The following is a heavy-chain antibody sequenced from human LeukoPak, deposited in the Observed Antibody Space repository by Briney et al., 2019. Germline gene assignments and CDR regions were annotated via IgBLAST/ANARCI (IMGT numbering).Heavy chain of an antibody. V-gene: IGHV3-23*01. CDR1: GFTFSSYA. CDR2: IRGSGGST. D-gene: IGHD3-22*01. Sequence: GGSLRLSCAASGFTFSSYAMSWVRQAPGKGLEWVSAIRGSGGSTYYVDSVKGRFTISRDNSKNTLYLQMNSLRAEDTAVYYCAKDGYDSSGYYPYYYYGMDVWGQGTTVTVSS. J-gene: IGHJ6*02. CDR3: AKDGYDSSGYYPYYYYGMDV.